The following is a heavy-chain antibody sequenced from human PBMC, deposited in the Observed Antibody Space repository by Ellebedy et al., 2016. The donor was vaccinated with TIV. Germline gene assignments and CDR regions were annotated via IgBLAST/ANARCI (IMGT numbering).Heavy chain of an antibody. CDR1: GFSFTGYY. V-gene: IGHV1-2*04. D-gene: IGHD7-27*01. CDR2: ITTNSGRT. J-gene: IGHJ3*02. CDR3: ARKTGNRADFDI. Sequence: AASVKVSCKASGFSFTGYYIHWVRQAPGQGLEWMGWITTNSGRTKYAQNFQGWITITRDTSIRTAYMELTRRKTDDAAVYFCARKTGNRADFDIWGQGTMVAVSS.